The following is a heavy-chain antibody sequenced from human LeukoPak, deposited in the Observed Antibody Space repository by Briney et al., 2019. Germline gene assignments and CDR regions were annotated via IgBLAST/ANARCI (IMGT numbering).Heavy chain of an antibody. CDR2: ISAYNSNT. D-gene: IGHD6-19*01. CDR1: GYTFTSYV. Sequence: AAVKVSCKASGYTFTSYVICGVRQAPGQGLEWMGCISAYNSNTTYAKKLQGRVTMTTDTSTSTAYMELRRQRSDHTAVYYCARVFPSVAGYYYYGMDVWGQGTTVTVSS. V-gene: IGHV1-18*01. CDR3: ARVFPSVAGYYYYGMDV. J-gene: IGHJ6*02.